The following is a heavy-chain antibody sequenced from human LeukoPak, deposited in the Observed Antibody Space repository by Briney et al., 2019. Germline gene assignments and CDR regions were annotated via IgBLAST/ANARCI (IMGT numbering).Heavy chain of an antibody. Sequence: PGGSLRLSCSASGFTFSSYAMHWVRQAPGKGLEYVSAISSNGGSTYYADSVKGRFTISRDNSKNTLYLQMSSLRAEDTAVYYCARLIVTRGMDVWGQGTTVTVSS. V-gene: IGHV3-64D*06. D-gene: IGHD1-14*01. CDR3: ARLIVTRGMDV. CDR2: ISSNGGST. J-gene: IGHJ6*02. CDR1: GFTFSSYA.